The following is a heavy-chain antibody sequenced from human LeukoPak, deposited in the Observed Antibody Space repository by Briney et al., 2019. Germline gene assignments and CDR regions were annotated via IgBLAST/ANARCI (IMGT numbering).Heavy chain of an antibody. CDR1: GYIFASYG. CDR3: ARDTALIITPGGPDY. J-gene: IGHJ4*02. V-gene: IGHV1-18*01. Sequence: ASVKVSCKASGYIFASYGISWVRQAPGQGLEWMGWISAYNGDTKYAQKLQGRVTLTTDTSTGTAYMELRSLTSDDTALYYCARDTALIITPGGPDYWGRGTLITVSS. D-gene: IGHD3-10*01. CDR2: ISAYNGDT.